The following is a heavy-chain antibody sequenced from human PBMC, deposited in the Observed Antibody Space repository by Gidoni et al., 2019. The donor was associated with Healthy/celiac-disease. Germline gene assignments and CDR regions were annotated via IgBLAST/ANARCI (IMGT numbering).Heavy chain of an antibody. CDR2: IIPIFGTA. J-gene: IGHJ6*03. CDR1: GGTFSSYA. Sequence: QVQLVQSGAEVKNPGSSVKVSCKASGGTFSSYAISWVRQAPGQGLEWMGGIIPIFGTANYAQKFQGRVTITADESTSTAYMELSSLRSEDTAVYYCARDIWGYCTNGVCREQTYYMDVWGKGTTVTVSS. CDR3: ARDIWGYCTNGVCREQTYYMDV. D-gene: IGHD2-8*01. V-gene: IGHV1-69*01.